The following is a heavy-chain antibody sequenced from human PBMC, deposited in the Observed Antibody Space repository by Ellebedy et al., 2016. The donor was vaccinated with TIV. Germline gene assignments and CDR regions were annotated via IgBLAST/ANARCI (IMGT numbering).Heavy chain of an antibody. J-gene: IGHJ4*02. D-gene: IGHD5-24*01. Sequence: GESLKISCAASGFAFNSYNMIWVRQATGKGLEWISYISSDGITTDYADSVKGRFTISRDNAKASVYLQMNSLRAEDTAVYYCARDMGRWLQFLAYWGQGTLVTVSS. V-gene: IGHV3-48*03. CDR1: GFAFNSYN. CDR2: ISSDGITT. CDR3: ARDMGRWLQFLAY.